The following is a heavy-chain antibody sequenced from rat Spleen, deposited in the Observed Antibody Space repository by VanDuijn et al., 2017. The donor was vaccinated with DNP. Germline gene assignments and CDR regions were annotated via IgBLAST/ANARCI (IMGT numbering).Heavy chain of an antibody. V-gene: IGHV5-22*01. D-gene: IGHD1-11*01. CDR1: GFSFRNYY. CDR2: ISYHGGST. Sequence: EVQLVESGGGLVQPGRSLKLSCAASGFSFRNYYMAWLRQAPTEGLECVAYISYHGGSTYYGDSVKGRFTISRDNAKTTLYLQMNSLRSEDMATYYCARWEGDYFDYWGQGVMVTVSS. J-gene: IGHJ2*01. CDR3: ARWEGDYFDY.